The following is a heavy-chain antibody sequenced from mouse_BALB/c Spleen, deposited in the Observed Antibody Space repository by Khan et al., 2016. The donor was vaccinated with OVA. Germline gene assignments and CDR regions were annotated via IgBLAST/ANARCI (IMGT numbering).Heavy chain of an antibody. CDR3: GRRGNYDGSVYWYFDV. V-gene: IGHV2-9-2*01. D-gene: IGHD1-1*01. CDR1: GFSLTSYD. Sequence: QVQLKESGPGLVAPSQSLSITCTVSGFSLTSYDISWIRQPPGKGLEWLGVILTGGGTNYNSAFLSSLSISKDNSQSQVFLTMNSLQSDDRDIYDWGRRGNYDGSVYWYFDVGGAGTTVTVSS. CDR2: ILTGGGT. J-gene: IGHJ1*01.